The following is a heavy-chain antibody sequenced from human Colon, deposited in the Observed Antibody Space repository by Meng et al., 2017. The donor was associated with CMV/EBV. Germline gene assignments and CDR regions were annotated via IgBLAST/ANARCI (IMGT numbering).Heavy chain of an antibody. CDR2: IYYSGST. Sequence: GSLRLSCAASGFVFDHYPMTWVRLPPGKGLEWIGYIYYSGSTNYNPSLKSRVTISVDTSKNQFSLKLSSVTAADTAVYYCASRERWLQSVDYWGQGTLVTVSS. CDR3: ASRERWLQSVDY. D-gene: IGHD5-24*01. V-gene: IGHV4-59*01. CDR1: GFVFDHYP. J-gene: IGHJ4*02.